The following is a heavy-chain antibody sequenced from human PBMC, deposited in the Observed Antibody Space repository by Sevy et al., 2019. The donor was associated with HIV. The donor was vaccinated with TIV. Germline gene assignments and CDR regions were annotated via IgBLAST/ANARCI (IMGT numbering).Heavy chain of an antibody. D-gene: IGHD2-15*01. V-gene: IGHV3-53*01. CDR2: IYSDGST. CDR1: GFTVSSNY. J-gene: IGHJ6*02. Sequence: GGSLRLSCAASGFTVSSNYMSWVRQAPGKGLEWVSVIYSDGSTYYADSVKGRFTISRDNSKNTLYLQMNSLRAEDTAVYYCARENVVAATFGYYYYYSMDVWGQGTTVTVSS. CDR3: ARENVVAATFGYYYYYSMDV.